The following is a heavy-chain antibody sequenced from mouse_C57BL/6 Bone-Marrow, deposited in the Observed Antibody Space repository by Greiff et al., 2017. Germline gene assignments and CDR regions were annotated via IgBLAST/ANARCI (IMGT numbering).Heavy chain of an antibody. V-gene: IGHV1-59*01. J-gene: IGHJ2*01. Sequence: QVQLQQPGAELVRPGTSVKLSCKASGYTFTSYWMHWVKQRPGQGLEWIGVIDPSDSYTNYNQKFKGKATLTVDKSSSTAYMQLSSLTSEDSAVYYCAIGGRSHYWGQGTTLTVSS. CDR3: AIGGRSHY. D-gene: IGHD1-1*01. CDR1: GYTFTSYW. CDR2: IDPSDSYT.